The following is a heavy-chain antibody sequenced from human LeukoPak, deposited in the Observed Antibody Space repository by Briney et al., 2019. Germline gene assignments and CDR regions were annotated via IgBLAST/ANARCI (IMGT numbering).Heavy chain of an antibody. V-gene: IGHV3-7*01. CDR1: GFTFSSYW. Sequence: GGSLRLSCAASGFTFSSYWMSWVRQAPGKGLEWVANIKQDGSEKYYVDSVKGRFTISRDNAKNSLYLQMNSLRAEDTAVYYCARDPSGWYGTNFDYWGQGTLVTVSS. CDR2: IKQDGSEK. CDR3: ARDPSGWYGTNFDY. J-gene: IGHJ4*02. D-gene: IGHD6-19*01.